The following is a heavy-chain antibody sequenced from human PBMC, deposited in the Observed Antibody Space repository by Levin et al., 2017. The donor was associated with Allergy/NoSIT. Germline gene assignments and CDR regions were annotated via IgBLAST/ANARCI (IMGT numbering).Heavy chain of an antibody. V-gene: IGHV3-33*01. D-gene: IGHD4-17*01. Sequence: QHGESLKISCAASGFTFSSYGMHWVRQAPGKGLEWVAVIWYDGSNKYYADSVKGRFTISRDNSKNTLYLQMNSLRAEDTAVYYCAREGGVGTVTNEVGPYYFDYWGQGTLVTVSS. CDR3: AREGGVGTVTNEVGPYYFDY. J-gene: IGHJ4*02. CDR1: GFTFSSYG. CDR2: IWYDGSNK.